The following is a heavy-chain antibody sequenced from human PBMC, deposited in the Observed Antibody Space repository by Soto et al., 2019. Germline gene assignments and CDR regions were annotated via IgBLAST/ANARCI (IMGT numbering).Heavy chain of an antibody. J-gene: IGHJ6*02. Sequence: GGSLRLSCAASGFTFSSYWMSWVRQAPGKGLEWVAKIKQDGSEKYYVDSVKGRFTISRDNAKNSLYLQMNSLRAEDTAVYYCAERYYDFWSGYYYYGMDVWGQGTTVTVSS. CDR3: AERYYDFWSGYYYYGMDV. CDR1: GFTFSSYW. D-gene: IGHD3-3*01. CDR2: IKQDGSEK. V-gene: IGHV3-7*05.